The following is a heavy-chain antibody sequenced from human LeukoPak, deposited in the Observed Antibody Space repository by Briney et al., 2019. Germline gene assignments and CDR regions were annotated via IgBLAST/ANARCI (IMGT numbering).Heavy chain of an antibody. Sequence: GGSLRLSCAASGFTFSSYSMNWVRQAPGKGLEWVSSISSSSSYIYYADSVKGRFTISRDNAKNSLYLQMNSLRAEDTAVYYCASVACSAVTCFGFLFFDYWGQGTLVTVSS. D-gene: IGHD2-15*01. CDR1: GFTFSSYS. CDR2: ISSSSSYI. J-gene: IGHJ4*02. CDR3: ASVACSAVTCFGFLFFDY. V-gene: IGHV3-21*01.